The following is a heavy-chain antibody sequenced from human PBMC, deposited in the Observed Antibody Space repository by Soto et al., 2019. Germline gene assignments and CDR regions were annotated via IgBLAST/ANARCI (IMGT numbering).Heavy chain of an antibody. CDR3: AKGFCSSTSCSFIYYYYYYMDV. J-gene: IGHJ6*03. D-gene: IGHD2-2*01. V-gene: IGHV3-23*01. CDR1: GFTFSSYA. Sequence: GGSLRLSCAASGFTFSSYAMSWVRQAPGKGLEWVSAISGSGGRTYYADSVKGRFTISRDNSKNTLYLQMNSLRAEDTAVYYCAKGFCSSTSCSFIYYYYYYMDVWGKGTTVTVSS. CDR2: ISGSGGRT.